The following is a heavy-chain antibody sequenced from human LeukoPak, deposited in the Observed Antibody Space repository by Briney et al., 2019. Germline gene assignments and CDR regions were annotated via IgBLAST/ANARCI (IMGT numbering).Heavy chain of an antibody. Sequence: ASVKVSCKASVYTFTGYYMHWVRQAPGQGLAWMGWINPNSGGTNYTQKFQGRVTMTRDTSISTAYMELSRLRSDDTAVYYCARATRRGVTTTLGYWGQGTLVTVSS. V-gene: IGHV1-2*02. CDR1: VYTFTGYY. CDR2: INPNSGGT. D-gene: IGHD4-17*01. J-gene: IGHJ4*02. CDR3: ARATRRGVTTTLGY.